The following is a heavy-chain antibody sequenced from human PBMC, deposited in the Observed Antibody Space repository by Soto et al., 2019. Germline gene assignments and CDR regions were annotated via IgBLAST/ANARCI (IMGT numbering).Heavy chain of an antibody. CDR1: GFTFSSYG. J-gene: IGHJ6*02. CDR2: ISYDGSNK. D-gene: IGHD3-10*01. CDR3: AKEVWGSGSPLYYYYYGMDV. V-gene: IGHV3-30*18. Sequence: GESLKISCAASGFTFSSYGMHWVRQAPGKGLEWVAVISYDGSNKYYADSVKGRFTISRDNSKNTLYLQMNSLRAEDTAVYYCAKEVWGSGSPLYYYYYGMDVWGQGTTVTVSS.